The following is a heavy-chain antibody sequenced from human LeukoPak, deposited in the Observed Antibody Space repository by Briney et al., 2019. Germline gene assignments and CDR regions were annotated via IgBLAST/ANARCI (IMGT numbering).Heavy chain of an antibody. CDR2: INTDGSRT. J-gene: IGHJ3*02. V-gene: IGHV3-74*01. CDR1: GVTFSSYG. CDR3: AYDWRAFDI. Sequence: PGGCLRLSCAASGVTFSSYGVHWGREAAGKGGGGGSRINTDGSRTIYADSVKGRVTISRDNAKSPLYLQMNSLRAADTAVYYCAYDWRAFDIWGQGTMVTVSS. D-gene: IGHD5-12*01.